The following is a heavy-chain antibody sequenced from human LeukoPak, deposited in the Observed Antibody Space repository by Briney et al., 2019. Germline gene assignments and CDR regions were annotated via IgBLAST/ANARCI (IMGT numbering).Heavy chain of an antibody. CDR1: GGSISSYY. CDR2: IYYSGST. CDR3: ARDYRGYSYGKITNYYGSGSYYYYYYYYMDV. D-gene: IGHD3-10*01. J-gene: IGHJ6*03. Sequence: KPSETLSLTCTVSGGSISSYYWSWIRQPPGKGLGWIGYIYYSGSTNYNPSLKSRVTISVDTSKNQFSLKLSSVTAADTAVYYCARDYRGYSYGKITNYYGSGSYYYYYYYYMDVWGKGTTVTVSS. V-gene: IGHV4-59*01.